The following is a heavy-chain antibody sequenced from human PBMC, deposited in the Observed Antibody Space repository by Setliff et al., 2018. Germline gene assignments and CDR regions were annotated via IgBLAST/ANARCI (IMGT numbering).Heavy chain of an antibody. CDR3: ARGGIAVAGYTYNWFDP. CDR2: INHSGST. D-gene: IGHD6-19*01. CDR1: GGSFSGYY. Sequence: SETLSLTCAVYGGSFSGYYWSWIRQPPGKGLERIGEINHSGSTNYNPSLKSRVTISVDTSKNQFSLKLSSVTAADTAVYYCARGGIAVAGYTYNWFDPWGQGTLVTVS. V-gene: IGHV4-34*01. J-gene: IGHJ5*02.